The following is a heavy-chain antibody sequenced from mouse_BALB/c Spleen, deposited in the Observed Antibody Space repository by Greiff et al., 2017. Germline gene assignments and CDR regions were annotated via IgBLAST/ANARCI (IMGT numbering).Heavy chain of an antibody. V-gene: IGHV5-6-5*01. Sequence: EVMLVESGGGLVKPGGSLKLSCAASGFTFSSYAMSWVRQTPEKRLEWVASISSGGSTYYPDSVKGRFTISRDNARNILYLQMSSLRSEDTAMYYCARGDSRDGYPFDYWGQGTTLTVSS. CDR2: ISSGGST. J-gene: IGHJ2*01. CDR1: GFTFSSYA. D-gene: IGHD2-3*01. CDR3: ARGDSRDGYPFDY.